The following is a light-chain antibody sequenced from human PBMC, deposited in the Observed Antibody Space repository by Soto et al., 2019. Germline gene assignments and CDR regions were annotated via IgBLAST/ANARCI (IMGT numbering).Light chain of an antibody. Sequence: EIVLTQSPATLCLSPGEIATLSCRSSQSVSRNLAWYQQKPGQAPRLLIYDASTRAAGIPARFSGSGSGTDFTLTISSLQSEDFAIYYCQQYDDWPPTTFGQGTRLEIK. CDR3: QQYDDWPPTT. CDR1: QSVSRN. J-gene: IGKJ5*01. CDR2: DAS. V-gene: IGKV3-15*01.